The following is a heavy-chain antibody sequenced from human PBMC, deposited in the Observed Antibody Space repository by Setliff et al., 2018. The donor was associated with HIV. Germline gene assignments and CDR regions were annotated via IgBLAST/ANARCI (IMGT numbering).Heavy chain of an antibody. J-gene: IGHJ3*02. V-gene: IGHV1-2*02. CDR2: VNPNTGGT. CDR3: VRAEGCTSRAEFDI. Sequence: ASVKVSCKASGYTFTGYYMHWVRQAPGQGLEWMGWVNPNTGGTVYAQKFQGRVTMTRDTSISTAYMELSSLGFDDTAIYYCVRAEGCTSRAEFDIWGQGTMVTVSS. CDR1: GYTFTGYY. D-gene: IGHD2-15*01.